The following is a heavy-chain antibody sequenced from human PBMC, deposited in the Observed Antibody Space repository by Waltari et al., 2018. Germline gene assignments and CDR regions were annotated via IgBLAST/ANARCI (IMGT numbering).Heavy chain of an antibody. J-gene: IGHJ3*02. CDR1: GYTFTGYY. CDR3: ARFIAVAGNAFDI. D-gene: IGHD6-19*01. Sequence: QVQLVQSGAEVKKPGASVKVSCKASGYTFTGYYMHWVRQAPGQGLEWMGWINPNRGGTNYAQKFQGRVTMTRDTSISTAYMELSRLRSDDTAVYYCARFIAVAGNAFDIWGQGTMVTVSS. V-gene: IGHV1-2*02. CDR2: INPNRGGT.